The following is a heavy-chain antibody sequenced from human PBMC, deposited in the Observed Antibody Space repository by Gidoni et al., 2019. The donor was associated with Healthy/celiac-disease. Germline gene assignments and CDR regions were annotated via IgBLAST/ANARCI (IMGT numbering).Heavy chain of an antibody. CDR1: GFTFSSDW. CDR2: IKQDGSEK. Sequence: EVQLVESGGGLVQPGGSLRLSCSASGFTFSSDWMSGVRQAPGNGLEWVANIKQDGSEKYYVDSVKGRFTISRDNAKNSLYLQMNSLRAEDTAVYYCARRGGYFDYWGQGTLVTVSS. CDR3: ARRGGYFDY. J-gene: IGHJ4*02. D-gene: IGHD2-15*01. V-gene: IGHV3-7*04.